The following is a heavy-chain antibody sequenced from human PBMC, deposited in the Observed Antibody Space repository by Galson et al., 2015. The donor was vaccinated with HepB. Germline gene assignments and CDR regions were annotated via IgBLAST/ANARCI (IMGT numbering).Heavy chain of an antibody. CDR3: ARDRGSGSGKYYYYGMDV. CDR2: ISAYNGKT. Sequence: SVKVSCKASGYTFINYGISWVRQAPGQGLEWMGWISAYNGKTDYAQKLQGRVTMTTDTSTSTAYMELRSLRSDDTAVYYCARDRGSGSGKYYYYGMDVWGLGTTVTVSS. V-gene: IGHV1-18*01. J-gene: IGHJ6*02. D-gene: IGHD6-19*01. CDR1: GYTFINYG.